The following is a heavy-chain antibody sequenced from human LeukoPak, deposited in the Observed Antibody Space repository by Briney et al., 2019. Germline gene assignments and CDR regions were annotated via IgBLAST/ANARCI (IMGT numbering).Heavy chain of an antibody. Sequence: GGSLRLSCAASGFTFYIYAMSWVRQAPGKGLEWVASMCGTAGCTYYADSVKGRFTISRDNSKNILYLQMNSLRAEDTAIYYCAKDRPNYYETNGHYYRRDGDYWGQGTLVTVSS. V-gene: IGHV3-23*01. D-gene: IGHD3-16*01. CDR2: MCGTAGCT. CDR3: AKDRPNYYETNGHYYRRDGDY. CDR1: GFTFYIYA. J-gene: IGHJ4*02.